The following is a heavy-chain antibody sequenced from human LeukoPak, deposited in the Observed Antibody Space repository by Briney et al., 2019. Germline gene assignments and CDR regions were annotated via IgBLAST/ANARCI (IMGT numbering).Heavy chain of an antibody. CDR2: INSGSRYI. D-gene: IGHD1/OR15-1a*01. V-gene: IGHV3-21*06. Sequence: GGSLRLSCATSGFTFSTYYMNWVRQTPGKGLEWVSSINSGSRYIYYADSVKGRFTSSRDNAGNSLFLQMNSLRAEDTAVYYCARTVSHVGNIRGGCFVPWGQGTLVTVSS. J-gene: IGHJ5*02. CDR3: ARTVSHVGNIRGGCFVP. CDR1: GFTFSTYY.